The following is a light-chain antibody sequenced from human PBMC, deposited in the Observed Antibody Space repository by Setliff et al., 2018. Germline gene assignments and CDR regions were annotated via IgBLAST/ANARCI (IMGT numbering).Light chain of an antibody. CDR2: DVS. V-gene: IGLV2-14*01. Sequence: QSALTQPASVSWSPGQSITISCTGTSSDVGGYNYVSWYQQHPGKAPKLMIYDVSKRPSGVSNRFSGSKSGNTASLTISGLQAEDEADYYCSSYISSSTFVFGTGTKVTVL. J-gene: IGLJ1*01. CDR3: SSYISSSTFV. CDR1: SSDVGGYNY.